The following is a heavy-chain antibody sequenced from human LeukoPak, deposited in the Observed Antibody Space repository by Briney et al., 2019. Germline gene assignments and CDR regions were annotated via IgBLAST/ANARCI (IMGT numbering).Heavy chain of an antibody. CDR1: GGSISSYY. Sequence: SETLSLTCTVSGGSISSYYWSWIRQPPGKGLEWIGYIYSNGSTYYNPSLNSRVTISVDTSKNQFSLKLTSVTAAVTAVYYCASTTTTYYSYFYYYMGVWGKGTTVTVSS. CDR2: IYSNGST. V-gene: IGHV4-4*09. J-gene: IGHJ6*03. D-gene: IGHD4-17*01. CDR3: ASTTTTYYSYFYYYMGV.